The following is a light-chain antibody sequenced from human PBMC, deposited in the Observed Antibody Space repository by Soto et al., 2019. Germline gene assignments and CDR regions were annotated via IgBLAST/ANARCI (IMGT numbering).Light chain of an antibody. CDR1: QSLTNSF. Sequence: EIVLTQSPGTLSLSPGERATLSCRASQSLTNSFLAWYQQKPGQAPRLLIYGASSRATGIPNRFSGSGSGTDFNLTISRLEPEDFAVYYCQQYGTSPLTFGGGTKVEIK. J-gene: IGKJ4*01. CDR3: QQYGTSPLT. CDR2: GAS. V-gene: IGKV3-20*01.